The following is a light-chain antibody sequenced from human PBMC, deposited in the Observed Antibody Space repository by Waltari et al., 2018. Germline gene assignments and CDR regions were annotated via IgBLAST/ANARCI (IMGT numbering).Light chain of an antibody. CDR2: GDS. J-gene: IGLJ2*01. CDR3: QVWDSSSDHVV. CDR1: DIGYKS. Sequence: SYVLAQPPSVSVAPGVTARITCGGNDIGYKSVHWYRVKAGQAPVVVVSGDSDRPSGIPDRCPASNSANTATLTISGVEAGDEADYYCQVWDSSSDHVVFGGGTKLTVL. V-gene: IGLV3-21*02.